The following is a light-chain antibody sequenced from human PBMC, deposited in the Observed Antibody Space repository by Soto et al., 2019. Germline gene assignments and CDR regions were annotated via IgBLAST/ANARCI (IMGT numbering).Light chain of an antibody. J-gene: IGLJ2*01. CDR3: SSYAGSNNFVV. V-gene: IGLV2-8*01. CDR1: SSDVGGYNY. Sequence: QSALTQPPSASGSPGQSVTISCTGTSSDVGGYNYVSWYRQYPGKAPKLMIFEVTKRPSGVPDRLSGSKSGNTASLTVSGLQAEDEAHYYCSSYAGSNNFVVFGGGTKVTVL. CDR2: EVT.